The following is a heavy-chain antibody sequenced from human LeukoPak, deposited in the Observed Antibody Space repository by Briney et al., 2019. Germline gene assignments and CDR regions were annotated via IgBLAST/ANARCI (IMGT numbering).Heavy chain of an antibody. V-gene: IGHV3-9*01. CDR3: AKDIGRWLQGHDY. Sequence: GGSLRLSCAASGFTFDDYAMDWVRQAPGKGLEWVSRISWNSGSIGYADSVKGRFTISRDNAKNSLYLQMNSLRAEDTALYYCAKDIGRWLQGHDYWGQGTLVTVSS. J-gene: IGHJ4*02. CDR2: ISWNSGSI. CDR1: GFTFDDYA. D-gene: IGHD5-24*01.